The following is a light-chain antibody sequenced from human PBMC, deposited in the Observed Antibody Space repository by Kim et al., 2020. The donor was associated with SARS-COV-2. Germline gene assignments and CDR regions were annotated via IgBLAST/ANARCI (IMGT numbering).Light chain of an antibody. V-gene: IGLV1-40*01. CDR3: QSYDSSLSGYV. CDR1: SSNIGAGYD. J-gene: IGLJ1*01. CDR2: GNT. Sequence: QSVLTQPPSVSGAPGQGVTISCTGSSSNIGAGYDVHWYQQLPGTAPKFLIYGNTNRPSGVPDRFSGSKSGTSASLAITGLQAEDEAEYYCQSYDSSLSGYVFGTGTQLTVL.